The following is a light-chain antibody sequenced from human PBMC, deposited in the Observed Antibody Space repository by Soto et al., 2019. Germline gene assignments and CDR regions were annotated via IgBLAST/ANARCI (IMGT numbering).Light chain of an antibody. Sequence: EIVKTQSPATLSVSPGEKATLSCRASQSVTSYLAWYQQTPGQAPRLLIQGASARATDVPARFSGSGSGTEFTLTISSLQSEDFAVYYCQQYSNWPWTFGQGTKVEI. CDR1: QSVTSY. CDR2: GAS. V-gene: IGKV3-15*01. J-gene: IGKJ1*01. CDR3: QQYSNWPWT.